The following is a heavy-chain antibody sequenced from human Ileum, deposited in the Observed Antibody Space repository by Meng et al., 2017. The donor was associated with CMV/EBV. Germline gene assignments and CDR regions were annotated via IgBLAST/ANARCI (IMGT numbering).Heavy chain of an antibody. J-gene: IGHJ4*02. CDR2: IGYDGSNK. CDR1: GFTFSSYG. D-gene: IGHD3-22*01. CDR3: AKDNYYDSSGYYYGSTVDY. V-gene: IGHV3-30*02. Sequence: GESLKISCAASGFTFSSYGMHWVRQAPGKGLEWVAFIGYDGSNKYYADSVKGRFTISRDNSKNTLYLQMNSLRAEDTAVYYCAKDNYYDSSGYYYGSTVDYWGQGTLVTVSS.